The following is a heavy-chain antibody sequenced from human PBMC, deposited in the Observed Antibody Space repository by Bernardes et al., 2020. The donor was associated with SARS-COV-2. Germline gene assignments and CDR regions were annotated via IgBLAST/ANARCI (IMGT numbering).Heavy chain of an antibody. CDR1: GFTFSDYY. D-gene: IGHD1-26*01. V-gene: IGHV3-11*06. CDR2: ISSSRSYT. Sequence: GGSLRLSCAASGFTFSDYYMSWIRQAPGKGLEWVSYISSSRSYTNYADSVKGRFTVSRDNAKNSLYLQMNSLRAEDTAVYYCAREGVGGATSGGMDVWGQGTTVTVSS. J-gene: IGHJ6*02. CDR3: AREGVGGATSGGMDV.